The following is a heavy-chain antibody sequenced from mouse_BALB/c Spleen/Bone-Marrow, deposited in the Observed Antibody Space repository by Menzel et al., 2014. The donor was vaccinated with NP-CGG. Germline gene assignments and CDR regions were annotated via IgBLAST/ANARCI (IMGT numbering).Heavy chain of an antibody. Sequence: QVQLKESTSELARPGASVKLSCRASGYTFTSYTMQWVKQRPGQGLEWIGYFNPRGDYTDYDQKFKDRTALTADKSSSTAYMQLSRLTSEDSAVYYCASEDITTAYFDYWGQGTTLTVSS. CDR3: ASEDITTAYFDY. CDR2: FNPRGDYT. D-gene: IGHD1-1*01. CDR1: GYTFTSYT. J-gene: IGHJ2*01. V-gene: IGHV1-4*02.